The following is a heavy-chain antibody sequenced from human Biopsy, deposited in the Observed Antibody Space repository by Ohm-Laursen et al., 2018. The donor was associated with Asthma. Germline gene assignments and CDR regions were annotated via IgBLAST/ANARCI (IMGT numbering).Heavy chain of an antibody. Sequence: SVKVSCKSLGGTFNTYVIGWVRQAPGQGLEWMGGINSVFGTTTYPQKSQDRVTITADDSTSTVYMKLSSLRSEDTAVYYCARKAGSCISRTCYSLDFWGQGTLVTVSS. CDR2: INSVFGTT. CDR3: ARKAGSCISRTCYSLDF. D-gene: IGHD2-2*01. CDR1: GGTFNTYV. V-gene: IGHV1-69*13. J-gene: IGHJ4*02.